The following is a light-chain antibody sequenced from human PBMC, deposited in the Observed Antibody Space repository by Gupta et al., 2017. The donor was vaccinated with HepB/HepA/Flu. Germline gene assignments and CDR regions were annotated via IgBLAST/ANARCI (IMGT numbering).Light chain of an antibody. Sequence: QSVLTQPPSASGTPGQTVTISCSGSSSNIGSNTVNWYQQLPGPAPKLPIYSNNQRPSGVPGRVSGSKSGTSASLAISGLQSEDEAEYYCAAWDDSLNGQVFGGGTKLTVL. CDR2: SNN. J-gene: IGLJ3*02. CDR3: AAWDDSLNGQV. CDR1: SSNIGSNT. V-gene: IGLV1-44*01.